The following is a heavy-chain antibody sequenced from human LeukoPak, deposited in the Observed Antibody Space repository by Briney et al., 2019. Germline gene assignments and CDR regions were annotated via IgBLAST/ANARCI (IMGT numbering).Heavy chain of an antibody. J-gene: IGHJ3*02. CDR1: GFTFSNAW. CDR2: IRYDGSNK. D-gene: IGHD6-19*01. V-gene: IGHV3-30*02. CDR3: AKFRSISGWQKGLIDAFDI. Sequence: PGGSLRLSCAASGFTFSNAWMSWVRQAPGKGLEWVAFIRYDGSNKYYADSVKGRFTISRDNSKNTLYLQMNSLRAEDTAVYYCAKFRSISGWQKGLIDAFDIWGQGTMVTVSS.